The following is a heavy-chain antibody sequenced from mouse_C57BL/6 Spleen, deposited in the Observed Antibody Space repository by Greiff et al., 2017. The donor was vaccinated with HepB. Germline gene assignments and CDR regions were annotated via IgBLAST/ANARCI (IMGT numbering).Heavy chain of an antibody. J-gene: IGHJ1*03. CDR3: GREDYYGSDWYFDV. D-gene: IGHD1-1*01. Sequence: EVMLVESEGGLVQPGSSMKLSCTASGFTFSDYYMAWVRQVPEKGLEWVANINYDGSSTYYLDSLKSRFIISRDNAKNILYLQMSSLKSEDTATYYCGREDYYGSDWYFDVWGTGTTVTVSS. V-gene: IGHV5-16*01. CDR1: GFTFSDYY. CDR2: INYDGSST.